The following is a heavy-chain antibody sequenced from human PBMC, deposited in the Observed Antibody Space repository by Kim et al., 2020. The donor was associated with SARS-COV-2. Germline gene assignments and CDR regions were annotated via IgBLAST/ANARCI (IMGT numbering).Heavy chain of an antibody. V-gene: IGHV3-11*03. CDR3: EMTEQWPRYGIDY. Sequence: YADSVKGRFTNSRANDKNSLYLQMNSLRAEDTAVYYCEMTEQWPRYGIDYWGQGTLVTVSS. D-gene: IGHD6-19*01. J-gene: IGHJ4*02.